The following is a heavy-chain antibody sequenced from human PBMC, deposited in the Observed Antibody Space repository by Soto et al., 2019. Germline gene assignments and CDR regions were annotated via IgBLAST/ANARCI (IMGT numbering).Heavy chain of an antibody. V-gene: IGHV2-5*02. CDR3: GLALGAITFVY. CDR1: GFSLSTSGAG. Sequence: QITLKESGPTLVKPTQTLTLTCTFSGFSLSTSGAGVGWIRQPPGNALEWLALIYWADDKRYSPSLKSRLTLSTYTSHIRSVLSMTIMDPVATATYYSGLALGAITFVYWGQGTLVTVSA. CDR2: IYWADDK. D-gene: IGHD3-16*01. J-gene: IGHJ4*02.